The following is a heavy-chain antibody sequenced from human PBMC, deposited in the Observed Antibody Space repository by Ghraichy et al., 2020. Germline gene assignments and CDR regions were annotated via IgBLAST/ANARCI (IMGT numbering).Heavy chain of an antibody. V-gene: IGHV4-59*01. CDR1: GGSISSYY. CDR2: IYYSGST. CDR3: ARVRTPRPLRFLELAY. Sequence: SETLSLTCTVSGGSISSYYWSWIRQPPGKGLEWIGYIYYSGSTNYNPSLKSRVTISVDTSKNQFSLKLSSVTAADTAVYYCARVRTPRPLRFLELAYWGQGTLVTVSS. D-gene: IGHD3-3*01. J-gene: IGHJ4*02.